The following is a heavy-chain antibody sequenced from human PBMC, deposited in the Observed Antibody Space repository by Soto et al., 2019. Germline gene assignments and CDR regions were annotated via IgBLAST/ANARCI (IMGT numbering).Heavy chain of an antibody. J-gene: IGHJ3*02. CDR2: ISYDGSAK. Sequence: QVQLVESGGGVVQPGRSLRLSCAASAFTFSSYCMHWVREAPGKGLEWVAVISYDGSAKFYADSVKGRFTISRDNSKNTLYLQMKTLRAEDTAVVYCGKENIGMAGKGCDIWGQGTMVTVS. D-gene: IGHD6-19*01. CDR3: GKENIGMAGKGCDI. CDR1: AFTFSSYC. V-gene: IGHV3-30*18.